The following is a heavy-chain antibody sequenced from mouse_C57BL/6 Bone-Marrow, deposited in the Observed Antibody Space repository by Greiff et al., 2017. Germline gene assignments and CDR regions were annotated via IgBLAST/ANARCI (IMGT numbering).Heavy chain of an antibody. Sequence: VKLQQPGAELVRPGSSVKLSCKASGYTFTSYWMHWVKQRPIQGLEWIGNIDPSDSETHYNQKFKDKATLTVDKSSNTTYMQLSSLTSEDSAVYYCAREWVLGFAYWGQGTLVTVSA. CDR3: AREWVLGFAY. J-gene: IGHJ3*01. CDR1: GYTFTSYW. CDR2: IDPSDSET. V-gene: IGHV1-52*01. D-gene: IGHD1-3*01.